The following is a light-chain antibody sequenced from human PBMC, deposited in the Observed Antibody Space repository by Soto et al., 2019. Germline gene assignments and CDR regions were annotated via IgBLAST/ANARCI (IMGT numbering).Light chain of an antibody. V-gene: IGLV3-21*02. Sequence: SYELTQPPSVSVAQGQTARFTCGGDKIGTKSVHWHQQRPGQAPVLVVYDDNDRPSGIPERFSGSKSGNTVTLTISRVEAWDEDDYYCQVWDRTTDFVVFGGGTKLTV. J-gene: IGLJ2*01. CDR2: DDN. CDR3: QVWDRTTDFVV. CDR1: KIGTKS.